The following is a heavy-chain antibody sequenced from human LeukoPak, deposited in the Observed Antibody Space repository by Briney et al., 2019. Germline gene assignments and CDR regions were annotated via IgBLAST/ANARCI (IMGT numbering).Heavy chain of an antibody. J-gene: IGHJ4*02. Sequence: SVKVSCKASGGTFSSYTMSWVRQAPGQGLEWMGRIIPILGIANYAQKFQGRVTITADKSTSTAYMELSSLRSEDTAVYYCARTYGSGSPFDYWGQGTLVTVSS. V-gene: IGHV1-69*02. CDR3: ARTYGSGSPFDY. D-gene: IGHD3-10*01. CDR1: GGTFSSYT. CDR2: IIPILGIA.